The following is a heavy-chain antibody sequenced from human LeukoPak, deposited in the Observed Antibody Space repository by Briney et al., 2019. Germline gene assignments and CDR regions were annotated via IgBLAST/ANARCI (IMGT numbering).Heavy chain of an antibody. CDR3: AKAPANYVDTAMGTFDY. CDR1: GFTFSSYA. CDR2: ISSSGIST. Sequence: GGSLRLSCAASGFTFSSYAMNWVRQAPGKGLEWVSAISSSGISTYYADSVKGRFTISRDNSKNTLYLQMNSLRAEGTAVYYCAKAPANYVDTAMGTFDYWGQGTLVTVSS. J-gene: IGHJ4*02. D-gene: IGHD5-18*01. V-gene: IGHV3-23*01.